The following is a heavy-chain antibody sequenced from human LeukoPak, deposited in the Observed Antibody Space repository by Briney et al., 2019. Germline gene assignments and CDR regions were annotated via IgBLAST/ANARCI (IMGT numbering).Heavy chain of an antibody. J-gene: IGHJ6*02. CDR2: ISGSGGST. CDR1: GFTFSSYA. V-gene: IGHV3-23*01. Sequence: GGSLRLSCVASGFTFSSYAMSWVRQAPGKGLEWVSAISGSGGSTYYADSVKGRFTISRDNSKNTLYLQMNCLRAEDTAAYYCATLGLTVAGTGYYYGMDVWGQGTTVTVSS. D-gene: IGHD6-19*01. CDR3: ATLGLTVAGTGYYYGMDV.